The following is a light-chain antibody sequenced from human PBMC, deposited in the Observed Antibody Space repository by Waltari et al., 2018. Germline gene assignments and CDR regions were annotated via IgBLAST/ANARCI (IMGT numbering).Light chain of an antibody. CDR3: SSYANSDTWV. J-gene: IGLJ3*02. CDR2: DVD. Sequence: WYQQHPGNAPKLLISDVDKRPSVVSFRFSGSKSGNTASLTISGLQPEDEADYYCSSYANSDTWVFGGGTKLTVL. V-gene: IGLV2-14*03.